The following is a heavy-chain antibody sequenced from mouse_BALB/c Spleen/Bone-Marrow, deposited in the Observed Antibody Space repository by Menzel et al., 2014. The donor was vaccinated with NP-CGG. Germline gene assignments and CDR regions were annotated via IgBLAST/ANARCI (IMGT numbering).Heavy chain of an antibody. Sequence: LVESGPELVKPGASVKISCKASGYAFSSSWMYWVKQRPGQGLEWIGRIFPGDGDTYYNGKFKGKATLTADKSSSTAYMQLSSLTSVDSAVYFCARSDGYRAMDYWGQGASVTVSS. J-gene: IGHJ4*01. CDR2: IFPGDGDT. D-gene: IGHD2-3*01. V-gene: IGHV1-82*01. CDR3: ARSDGYRAMDY. CDR1: GYAFSSSW.